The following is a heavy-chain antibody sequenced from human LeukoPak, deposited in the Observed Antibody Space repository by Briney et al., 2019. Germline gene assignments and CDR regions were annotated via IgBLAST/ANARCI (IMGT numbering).Heavy chain of an antibody. CDR2: IDPYSGGT. CDR3: ARITSESRGKLLDVGWFDP. D-gene: IGHD1-20*01. J-gene: IGHJ5*02. Sequence: ASVKVSCKASGYTFTDNYIHWVRQAPGQGLEWMGRIDPYSGGTSYAPNFQGRVTMTRDTSISTTYMELSGLTSDDTAVYYCARITSESRGKLLDVGWFDPWGQGTLVTVSS. V-gene: IGHV1-2*06. CDR1: GYTFTDNY.